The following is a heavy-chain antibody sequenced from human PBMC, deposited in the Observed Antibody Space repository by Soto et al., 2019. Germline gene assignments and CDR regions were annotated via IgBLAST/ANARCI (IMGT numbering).Heavy chain of an antibody. D-gene: IGHD5-12*01. CDR2: ISYDGSNK. Sequence: GSLRLSCAASGFTFSSYGMHWVRQAPGKGLEWVAVISYDGSNKYYADSVKGRFTISRDNSKNTLYLQMNSLRAEDTAVYYCAKEVKGYDYYYYGMDVWGQGTTVTVSS. CDR1: GFTFSSYG. CDR3: AKEVKGYDYYYYGMDV. J-gene: IGHJ6*02. V-gene: IGHV3-30*18.